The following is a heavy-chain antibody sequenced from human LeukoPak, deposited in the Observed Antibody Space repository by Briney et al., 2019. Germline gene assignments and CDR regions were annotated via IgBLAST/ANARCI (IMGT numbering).Heavy chain of an antibody. CDR1: GYTFTGYY. CDR2: INPNSGGT. CDR3: ARDLGRCSSTSCYYYYMDV. V-gene: IGHV1-2*02. D-gene: IGHD2-2*01. J-gene: IGHJ6*03. Sequence: ASVKVSCKASGYTFTGYYIHWVRQAPGQGLEWMGWINPNSGGTNYAQKFQGRVTMTRDTSISTAYMELSRLRSDDTAVYYCARDLGRCSSTSCYYYYMDVWGKGTTVTISS.